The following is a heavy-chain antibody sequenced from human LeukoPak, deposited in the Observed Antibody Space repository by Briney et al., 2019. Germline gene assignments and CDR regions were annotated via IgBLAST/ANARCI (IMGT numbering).Heavy chain of an antibody. Sequence: GGTLRLSCAASGFTFSSFGMSWVRQAPGKGLEWVANIKQDGSEKKYVDSVKGRFTISRDNAKNSLYLQMNSLRAEDTAMYYCARDGIYYDTSGYSSFRTFDIWGQGTMVIVSS. J-gene: IGHJ3*02. V-gene: IGHV3-7*01. CDR3: ARDGIYYDTSGYSSFRTFDI. CDR2: IKQDGSEK. D-gene: IGHD3-22*01. CDR1: GFTFSSFG.